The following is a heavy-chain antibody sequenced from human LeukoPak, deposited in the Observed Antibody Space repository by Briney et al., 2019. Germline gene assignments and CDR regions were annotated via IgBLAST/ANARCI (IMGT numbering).Heavy chain of an antibody. J-gene: IGHJ5*02. CDR2: ISYDGGNK. CDR1: GFTFSFYG. CDR3: AKERAPGWFDP. D-gene: IGHD3-10*01. V-gene: IGHV3-30*18. Sequence: GGSLRLSCAASGFTFSFYGMHWVRQAPGKGLEWVAVISYDGGNKYYGDSVKGRFTISRDNSKNTLYLQMNSLRTEDTAVYYCAKERAPGWFDPWGQGTLVTVSS.